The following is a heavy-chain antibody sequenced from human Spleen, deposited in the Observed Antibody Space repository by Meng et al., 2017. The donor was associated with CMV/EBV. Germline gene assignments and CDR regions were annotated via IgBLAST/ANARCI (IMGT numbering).Heavy chain of an antibody. CDR2: IWYDGSNK. J-gene: IGHJ6*02. D-gene: IGHD3-10*01. V-gene: IGHV3-33*06. CDR3: AKAVYYGSGSLPHYYYYGMDV. CDR1: GFTFSSYG. Sequence: GESLKISCAASGFTFSSYGMHWVRQAPGKGLEWVAVIWYDGSNKYYADSVKGRFAISRDNSKNTLYLQMTSLRAEDTAVYYCAKAVYYGSGSLPHYYYYGMDVWGQGTTVTVSS.